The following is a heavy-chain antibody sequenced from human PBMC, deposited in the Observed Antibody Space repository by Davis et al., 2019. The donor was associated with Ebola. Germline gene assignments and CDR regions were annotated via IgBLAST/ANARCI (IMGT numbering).Heavy chain of an antibody. D-gene: IGHD3-3*01. CDR1: GFTFSSYS. V-gene: IGHV3-48*02. J-gene: IGHJ6*02. CDR3: ARGGWDDFWSGYHYGMDV. Sequence: GGSLRLSCAASGFTFSSYSMNWVRQAPGKGLEWVSYISSSSSTIYYADSVKGRFTISRDNAKNSLYLQMNSLRDEDTAVYYCARGGWDDFWSGYHYGMDVWGQGTTVTVSS. CDR2: ISSSSSTI.